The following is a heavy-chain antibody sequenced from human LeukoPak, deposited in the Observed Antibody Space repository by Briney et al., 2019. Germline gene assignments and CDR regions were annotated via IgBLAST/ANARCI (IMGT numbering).Heavy chain of an antibody. CDR2: IYYTGST. CDR1: GGSVSSYY. J-gene: IGHJ4*02. CDR3: ARRAQNSGGWYPDY. V-gene: IGHV4-59*08. Sequence: ASETLSLTCTVSGGSVSSYYWNWIRQAPGEGLEWVGQIYYTGSTNYNPSLKSRVTISIDTSNNHFSLRLSSVTAADTAVYYRARRAQNSGGWYPDYWGQGTLVTVSS. D-gene: IGHD6-19*01.